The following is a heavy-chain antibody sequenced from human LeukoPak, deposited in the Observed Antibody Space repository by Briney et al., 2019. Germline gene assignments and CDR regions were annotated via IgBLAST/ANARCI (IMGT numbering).Heavy chain of an antibody. V-gene: IGHV4-34*01. Sequence: PSETLSLTCAVYGGSFSGYYWTWIRQPPGKGLEWIGEINHSGSTNYNPSLKSRVTMSVDTSKNQFSLKLSSVTAADTAVYYCARSFLGGWYYFDYWGQGTLVIVSS. CDR3: ARSFLGGWYYFDY. CDR1: GGSFSGYY. J-gene: IGHJ4*02. D-gene: IGHD6-19*01. CDR2: INHSGST.